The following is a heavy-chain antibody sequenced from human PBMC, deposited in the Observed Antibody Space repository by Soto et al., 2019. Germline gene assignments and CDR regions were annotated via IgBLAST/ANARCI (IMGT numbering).Heavy chain of an antibody. J-gene: IGHJ5*02. D-gene: IGHD2-15*01. CDR3: ARPFCSGGSCYSGGNWFDP. Sequence: SETLSLTCTVSGGSISSSSYYWGWIRQPPGKGLEWIGSIYYSGSTYYNPSLKSRVTISVDTSKNQFSLKLSSVTAADTAVYYCARPFCSGGSCYSGGNWFDPWGQGTLVTVSS. CDR2: IYYSGST. V-gene: IGHV4-39*01. CDR1: GGSISSSSYY.